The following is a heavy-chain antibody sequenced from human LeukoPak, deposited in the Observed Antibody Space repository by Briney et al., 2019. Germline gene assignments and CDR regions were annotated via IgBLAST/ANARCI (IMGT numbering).Heavy chain of an antibody. CDR1: GGSISSRSYF. CDR3: ARENNHLTWFDP. CDR2: IYYSGST. V-gene: IGHV4-39*01. Sequence: SETLSLTCTVSGGSISSRSYFWGWIRQPPGKGPEWIRSIYYSGSTYYNPSLKSRVTISVDTSKNQFSLRLSSVTAADTAVYYCARENNHLTWFDPWGQGTLVTVSS. J-gene: IGHJ5*02.